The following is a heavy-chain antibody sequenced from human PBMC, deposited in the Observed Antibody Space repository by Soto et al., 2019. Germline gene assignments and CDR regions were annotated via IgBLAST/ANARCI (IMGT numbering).Heavy chain of an antibody. CDR3: ARVDPYRGYERVDY. V-gene: IGHV1-69*02. Sequence: QVQLVQSGAEVKKPGSSVKVSCKASGGTFSSYTISWVRQAPGQGLEWMGRIIPILGIANYAQKFQGRVTMTAEKSTSTAYMGLSSLRSEDTAVYYCARVDPYRGYERVDYWGQGTLVTVSS. CDR1: GGTFSSYT. D-gene: IGHD5-12*01. CDR2: IIPILGIA. J-gene: IGHJ4*02.